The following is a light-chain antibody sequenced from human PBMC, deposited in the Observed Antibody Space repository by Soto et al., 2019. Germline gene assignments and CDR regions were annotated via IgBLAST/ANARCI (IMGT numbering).Light chain of an antibody. V-gene: IGKV3-20*01. Sequence: EIVVTQSPGTLSLSTGERATLSCRASQNVDSNYLAWYQQKPGQAPRIIIFGASSRATGIPDRFSGSGSGTDFTLTISRLEPEDFAVYYCHQYDSWTFGQGTKVDIK. CDR2: GAS. CDR3: HQYDSWT. J-gene: IGKJ1*01. CDR1: QNVDSNY.